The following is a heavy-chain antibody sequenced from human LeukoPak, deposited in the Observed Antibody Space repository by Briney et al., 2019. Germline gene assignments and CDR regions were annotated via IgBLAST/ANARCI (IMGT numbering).Heavy chain of an antibody. D-gene: IGHD5-18*01. CDR1: GFTFDDYA. CDR3: ARALTTVTAMVL. CDR2: ISWNSGSI. J-gene: IGHJ4*02. Sequence: GGSLRLSCAASGFTFDDYAMHWVRQAPGKGLEWVSGISWNSGSIGYADSVKGRFTISRDNAKNSLYLQMNSLRAEDTAVYYCARALTTVTAMVLWGQGTLVTVSS. V-gene: IGHV3-9*01.